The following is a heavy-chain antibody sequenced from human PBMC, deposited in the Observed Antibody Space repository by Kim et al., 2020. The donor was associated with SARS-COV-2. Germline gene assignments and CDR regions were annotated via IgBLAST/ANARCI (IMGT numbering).Heavy chain of an antibody. Sequence: AKGRFSISRENSKNTMYLQMNSRRAEDTAVYYCARISGHDYGDYVGAFDIWGQGTMVTVSS. J-gene: IGHJ3*02. CDR3: ARISGHDYGDYVGAFDI. V-gene: IGHV3-30*01. D-gene: IGHD4-17*01.